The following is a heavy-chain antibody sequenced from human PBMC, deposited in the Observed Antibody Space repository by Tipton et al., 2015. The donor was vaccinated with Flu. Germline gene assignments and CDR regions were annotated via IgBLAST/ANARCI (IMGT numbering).Heavy chain of an antibody. V-gene: IGHV4-4*07. J-gene: IGHJ6*02. D-gene: IGHD1-1*01. Sequence: TLSLTCTVSGGSISTYYWSWIRQPAGKGLEWIGRIYTSGSTNYNPPLKSRVTMSVDSSKNEFSLTLASLTAADTAVYYCARDLWNDRRAYYYYGVDVWGQGTTVTVSS. CDR2: IYTSGST. CDR3: ARDLWNDRRAYYYYGVDV. CDR1: GGSISTYY.